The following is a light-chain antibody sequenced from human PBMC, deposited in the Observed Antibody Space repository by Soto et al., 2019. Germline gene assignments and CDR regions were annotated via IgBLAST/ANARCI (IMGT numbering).Light chain of an antibody. CDR1: SSDVGAYDF. J-gene: IGLJ2*01. CDR3: SSYTSTKVL. CDR2: EVS. Sequence: QSALTQPASVSGSPGQSVTISCTGTSSDVGAYDFVSWYQQHPGNAPKVMIYEVSDRPSGVSNRFSGSKSGNTASLTISGLQAEEEAHYYCSSYTSTKVLFGGGTKVTVL. V-gene: IGLV2-14*01.